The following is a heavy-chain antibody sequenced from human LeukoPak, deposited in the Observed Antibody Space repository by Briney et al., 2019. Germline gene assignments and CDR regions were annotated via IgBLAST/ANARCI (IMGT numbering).Heavy chain of an antibody. J-gene: IGHJ4*02. CDR2: INPSGGST. CDR1: GYTFTSYY. Sequence: ASVKVSCKASGYTFTSYYMHWVRQAPGQGLEWTGIINPSGGSTSYAQKFQGRVTITADESTSTAYMELSSLRSEDTAVYYCARSNLAYCGGDCYPAIVSDYWGQGTLVTVSS. CDR3: ARSNLAYCGGDCYPAIVSDY. D-gene: IGHD2-21*02. V-gene: IGHV1-46*01.